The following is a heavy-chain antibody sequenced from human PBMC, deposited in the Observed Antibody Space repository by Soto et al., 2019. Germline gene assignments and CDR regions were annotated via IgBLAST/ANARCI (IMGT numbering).Heavy chain of an antibody. V-gene: IGHV3-30-3*01. D-gene: IGHD3-3*01. J-gene: IGHJ4*02. CDR3: TYDFGSGFYYFDY. Sequence: QVQLVESGGGVVQPGRSLRLSCAASGFTFSSYAMHWVRQAPGKGLEWVAVISYDGSNKYYADSVKGRFTISRDNSKNTLYLQMTSRRAEDTAVYYCTYDFGSGFYYFDYGGKGPLVTLPS. CDR2: ISYDGSNK. CDR1: GFTFSSYA.